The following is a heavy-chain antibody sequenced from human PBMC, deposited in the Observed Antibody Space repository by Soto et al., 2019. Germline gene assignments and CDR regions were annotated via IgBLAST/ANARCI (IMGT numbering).Heavy chain of an antibody. CDR1: GGSISSYY. CDR3: ARVSGIYYYGMDV. V-gene: IGHV4-59*12. J-gene: IGHJ6*02. CDR2: INHSGST. Sequence: SETLSVTCTVSGGSISSYYWSWIRQPPGKGLEWIGEINHSGSTNYNPSLKSRVTISVDTSKNQVSLKLSSVTAADTAVYYCARVSGIYYYGMDVWGQGTTVTVS. D-gene: IGHD3-10*01.